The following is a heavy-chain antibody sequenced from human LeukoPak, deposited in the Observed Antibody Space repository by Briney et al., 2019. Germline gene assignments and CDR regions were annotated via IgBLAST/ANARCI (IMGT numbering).Heavy chain of an antibody. Sequence: GGSLRLSCAASGFALSSHWMTWVRQVSGRGPEWVANVNRDGSETYYLDSVKGRFTISKDNAKNSLYLQMNSLRAEDTALYHCARNNGMDVWGQGTTVIVSS. CDR3: ARNNGMDV. J-gene: IGHJ6*02. CDR1: GFALSSHW. CDR2: VNRDGSET. V-gene: IGHV3-7*03.